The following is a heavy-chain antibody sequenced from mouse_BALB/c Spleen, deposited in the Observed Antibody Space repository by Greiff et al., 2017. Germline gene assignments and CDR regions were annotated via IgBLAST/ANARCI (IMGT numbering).Heavy chain of an antibody. V-gene: IGHV5-6-5*01. J-gene: IGHJ2*01. CDR2: ISSGGST. Sequence: EVMLVESGGGLVKPGGSLKLSCAASGFTFSSYAMSWVRQTPEKRLEWVASISSGGSTYYPDSVKGRFTISRDNARNILYLQMSSLRSEDTAMYYCARTGIDYGSTDYWGQGTTLTVSS. CDR1: GFTFSSYA. CDR3: ARTGIDYGSTDY. D-gene: IGHD1-1*01.